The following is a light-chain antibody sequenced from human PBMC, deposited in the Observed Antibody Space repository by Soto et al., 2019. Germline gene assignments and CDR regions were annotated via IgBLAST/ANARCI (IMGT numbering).Light chain of an antibody. CDR2: GAS. Sequence: EVVLTQSPGTLSVSPGERATLSCRASQSVSNNYLAWYQLRPGQAPGLLIYGASNRATGVPDRFSGSGSGTVFTLTINRLEPEDFAVYYCQQYGSSPRYTFGQGTKLEIK. J-gene: IGKJ2*01. V-gene: IGKV3-20*01. CDR3: QQYGSSPRYT. CDR1: QSVSNNY.